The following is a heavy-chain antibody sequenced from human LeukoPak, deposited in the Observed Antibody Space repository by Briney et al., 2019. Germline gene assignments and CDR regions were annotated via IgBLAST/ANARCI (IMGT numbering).Heavy chain of an antibody. CDR1: GGSISSSSYY. Sequence: SETLSLTCTVSGGSISSSSYYWGWIRQPPGKGLEWIGSIYYSGSTYYNPSLKSRVTISVDTSKNQFSLKLSSVTAADTAVYYCARVLRYSSGSDWFDPWGQGTLVTVSS. CDR3: ARVLRYSSGSDWFDP. J-gene: IGHJ5*02. CDR2: IYYSGST. D-gene: IGHD6-19*01. V-gene: IGHV4-39*07.